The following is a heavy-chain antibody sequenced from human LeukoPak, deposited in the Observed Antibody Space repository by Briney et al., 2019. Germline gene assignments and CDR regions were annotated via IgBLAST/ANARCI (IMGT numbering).Heavy chain of an antibody. CDR1: GGSISSYY. Sequence: SETLSLTCTVSGGSISSYYWSWIRQPPGKGLEWTGYIYYSGRTNYNPSLKSRVTISVDTSKNQFSLKLSSVTAADTAAYYCARGPNRYYFDYWGQGTLVTVSS. J-gene: IGHJ4*02. D-gene: IGHD2/OR15-2a*01. CDR2: IYYSGRT. V-gene: IGHV4-59*01. CDR3: ARGPNRYYFDY.